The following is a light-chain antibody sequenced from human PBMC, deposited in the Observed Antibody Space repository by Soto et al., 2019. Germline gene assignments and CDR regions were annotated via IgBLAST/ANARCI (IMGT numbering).Light chain of an antibody. V-gene: IGKV1-5*01. Sequence: DIPMTQSPSTLSASVGDRVTITCRASQSVTNWLAWYQRKPGKAPNLLIYDASRLQSGIPSRFSGSGSGKEFTLTISSLQPDDFATYYCQQYTTYPYTFGQGTKLEIK. CDR3: QQYTTYPYT. CDR1: QSVTNW. CDR2: DAS. J-gene: IGKJ2*01.